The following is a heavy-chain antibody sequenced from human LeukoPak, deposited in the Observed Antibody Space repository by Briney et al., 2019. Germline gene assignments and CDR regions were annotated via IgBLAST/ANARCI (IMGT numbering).Heavy chain of an antibody. CDR1: GGSISSGTYY. CDR3: ARDLSNYDYIWGSYRPTDAFDI. D-gene: IGHD3-16*02. V-gene: IGHV4-31*03. Sequence: SETLSLTCTVSGGSISSGTYYWSWIREHPGKGLEWIGYIYYSGSTSYNPSLKSRVTISVDTSKNQFSLKLSSVTAADTAMYYCARDLSNYDYIWGSYRPTDAFDIWGQGTMVTVSS. CDR2: IYYSGST. J-gene: IGHJ3*02.